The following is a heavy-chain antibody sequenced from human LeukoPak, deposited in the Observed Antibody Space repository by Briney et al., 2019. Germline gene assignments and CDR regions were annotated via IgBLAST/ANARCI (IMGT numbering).Heavy chain of an antibody. D-gene: IGHD3-3*01. CDR1: GFTFSSFA. V-gene: IGHV3-23*01. CDR3: AKGLAEIFGVVTVYYMDV. Sequence: PGGSLRLSCAASGFTFSSFAMSWVRQAPGKGLEWVSVISGSGGSTYYADYVKGRFTISRDNSKNTLYLQITSLRAEDTAVYYCAKGLAEIFGVVTVYYMDVWGKGTTVTVSS. CDR2: ISGSGGST. J-gene: IGHJ6*03.